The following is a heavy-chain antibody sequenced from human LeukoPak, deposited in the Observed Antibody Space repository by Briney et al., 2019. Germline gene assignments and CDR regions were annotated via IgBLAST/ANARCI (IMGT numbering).Heavy chain of an antibody. CDR2: TYYRSKWYN. J-gene: IGHJ3*02. D-gene: IGHD5-24*01. Sequence: QTLSLTCAISGDSVSSNSAAWNWIRQSPSRGLEWLGRTYYRSKWYNDYAVSVKSRITINPDTSENQFSLQLNSVTPEDTAVYYCVRDGYNYFFGAFDIWGQGTMVTVSS. CDR1: GDSVSSNSAA. CDR3: VRDGYNYFFGAFDI. V-gene: IGHV6-1*01.